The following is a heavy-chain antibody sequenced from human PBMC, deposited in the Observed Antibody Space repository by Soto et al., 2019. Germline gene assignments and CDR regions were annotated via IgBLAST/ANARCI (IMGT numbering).Heavy chain of an antibody. CDR1: GGTFSSYA. J-gene: IGHJ6*02. CDR2: IIPIFGTA. Sequence: GASVKVSCKASGGTFSSYAISWVRQAPGQGLEWMGGIIPIFGTANYAQKFQGRVTITADESTSTAYMELSSLRSEDTAVYYCARERVRVRFLEWSYGMDVWGQGTTVTVSS. D-gene: IGHD3-3*01. V-gene: IGHV1-69*13. CDR3: ARERVRVRFLEWSYGMDV.